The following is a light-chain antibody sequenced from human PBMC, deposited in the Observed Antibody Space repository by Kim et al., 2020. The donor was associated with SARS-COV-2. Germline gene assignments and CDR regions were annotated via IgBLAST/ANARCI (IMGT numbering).Light chain of an antibody. CDR2: DAS. CDR1: QSISSW. CDR3: QQYINNFPT. J-gene: IGKJ1*01. V-gene: IGKV1-5*01. Sequence: GDRVTITCRASQSISSWLAWYQQKPGKAPRLLIYDASSLESGVPSRFSGSESGTEFTLTISSLQPDDFATYYCQQYINNFPTFGQGTKVDI.